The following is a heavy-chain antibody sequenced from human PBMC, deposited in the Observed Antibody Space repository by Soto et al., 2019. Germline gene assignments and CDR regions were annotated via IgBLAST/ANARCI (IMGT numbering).Heavy chain of an antibody. J-gene: IGHJ5*02. D-gene: IGHD6-19*01. Sequence: GWALRLSCAASGLTFRNYAMSWVRQAPGKGLEWVSAITGSGGTTYYADSVKGRFTISRDNSKNTLYLQMNSLRAEDTAVYYCAKNRDTGLAGTSWLFCSCGQGTLVTLAS. CDR1: GLTFRNYA. V-gene: IGHV3-23*01. CDR2: ITGSGGTT. CDR3: AKNRDTGLAGTSWLFCS.